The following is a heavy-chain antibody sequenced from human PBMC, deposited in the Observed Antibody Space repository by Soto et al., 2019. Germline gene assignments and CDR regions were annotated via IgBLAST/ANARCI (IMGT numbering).Heavy chain of an antibody. CDR1: GFTFSSYS. V-gene: IGHV3-30-3*01. CDR2: ISYDGSNK. D-gene: IGHD5-18*01. J-gene: IGHJ4*02. Sequence: GGSLRLSCAASGFTFSSYSMHWVRQAPGKGLEWVAVISYDGSNKYYTDSVEGRFTISRDNSKNTLYLQTNGLRAEDTAVYYCARSGYTDGHLDYWGQGILVTVSS. CDR3: ARSGYTDGHLDY.